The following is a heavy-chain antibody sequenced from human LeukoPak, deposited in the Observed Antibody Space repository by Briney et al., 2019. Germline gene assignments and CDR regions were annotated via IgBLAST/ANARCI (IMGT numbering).Heavy chain of an antibody. V-gene: IGHV3-21*01. CDR2: ISSSSSYI. D-gene: IGHD3-3*01. J-gene: IGHJ4*02. CDR3: ARADGGSYFDY. CDR1: GFTFSSYS. Sequence: GGSLRLSCAASGFTFSSYSMNWVRQAPGKGLEWVSSISSSSSYIYYADSVKGRFTISRDNAKNSLYLQMNGLRAEDPAGYYCARADGGSYFDYWGQGPLVTVSS.